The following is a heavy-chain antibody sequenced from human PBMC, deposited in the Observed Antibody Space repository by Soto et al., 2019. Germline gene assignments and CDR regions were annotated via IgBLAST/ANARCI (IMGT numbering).Heavy chain of an antibody. V-gene: IGHV1-8*01. CDR1: GYTFTSYD. J-gene: IGHJ4*02. CDR3: ARGSRLTGTTALGY. D-gene: IGHD1-7*01. Sequence: QVQLVQSGAEVKKPGASVKVSCKASGYTFTSYDINWVRQASGQGLEWMGWMNPNSGNTGYAQKFQGRVTMTRNTSISTAYMELSSLRSEDTAVYYCARGSRLTGTTALGYWGQGTLVTVSS. CDR2: MNPNSGNT.